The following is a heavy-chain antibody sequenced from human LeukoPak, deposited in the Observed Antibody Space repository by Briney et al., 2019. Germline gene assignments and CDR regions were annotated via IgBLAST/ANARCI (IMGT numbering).Heavy chain of an antibody. D-gene: IGHD3-22*01. V-gene: IGHV4-39*01. CDR1: GGSIRSSYYY. Sequence: SETLSLTCTVSGGSIRSSYYYWGWIRQPPGKGLEWIGSIYDSGSTYYNPSLKSRVTISVDTSKNQFSLKLNSVTAADTAVYYCARSDGYDSSGYYENWGQGTLVTVSS. CDR2: IYDSGST. CDR3: ARSDGYDSSGYYEN. J-gene: IGHJ4*02.